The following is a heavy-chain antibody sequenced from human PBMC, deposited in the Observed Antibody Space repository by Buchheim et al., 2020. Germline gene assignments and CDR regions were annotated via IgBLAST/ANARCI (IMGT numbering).Heavy chain of an antibody. D-gene: IGHD1-26*01. CDR3: ARTPGGGATIDY. CDR1: GGSISSYY. Sequence: QVQLQESGPGLVKPSETLSLTCTASGGSISSYYWSWIRQPPGKGLEWIGYIYYSGSTNYNPSLKSRVTISVDTSKNQFSLKLSSVTAADTAVYYCARTPGGGATIDYWGQGTL. CDR2: IYYSGST. J-gene: IGHJ4*02. V-gene: IGHV4-59*01.